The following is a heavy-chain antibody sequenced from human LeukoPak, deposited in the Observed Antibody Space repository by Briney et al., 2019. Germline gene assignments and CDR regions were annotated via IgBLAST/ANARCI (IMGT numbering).Heavy chain of an antibody. CDR3: ARKSIAVAGPFDY. J-gene: IGHJ4*02. V-gene: IGHV3-21*01. CDR2: ISSSSGYI. CDR1: GFTFSSYE. Sequence: PGGSLRLSCAASGFTFSSYEMNWVRQAPGKGLEWVSSISSSSGYIYYADSVKGRFTISRDNAKNSLYLQMNSLRAEDTAMYYCARKSIAVAGPFDYWGQGTLVTVSS. D-gene: IGHD6-19*01.